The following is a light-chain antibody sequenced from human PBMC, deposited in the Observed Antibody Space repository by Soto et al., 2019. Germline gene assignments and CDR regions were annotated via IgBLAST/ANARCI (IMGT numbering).Light chain of an antibody. J-gene: IGKJ4*01. CDR2: AAS. CDR1: QSLSSY. V-gene: IGKV1-39*01. CDR3: HQSYTNPALT. Sequence: DIQMTQSPSSLSASVGDRVTITCRASQSLSSYLNWYQWRPGKAPKLLIYAASSLQSGVPSSFSGSGSGTDFTLTISSLQPEDFATYYCHQSYTNPALTFGGGTKVEIK.